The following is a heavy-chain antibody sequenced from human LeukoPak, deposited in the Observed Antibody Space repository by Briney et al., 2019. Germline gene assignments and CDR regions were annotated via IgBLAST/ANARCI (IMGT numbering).Heavy chain of an antibody. CDR1: GYTFTSYG. CDR3: ARKAAAGTMRRRMGYYGMDV. CDR2: ISAYNGNT. Sequence: ASVKVSCKASGYTFTSYGISWVRQAPGQGLEWMGWISAYNGNTNYAQKLQGRVTMTTDTSTSTAYMELRSLRSDDTAVYYCARKAAAGTMRRRMGYYGMDVWGQGTTVTVSS. V-gene: IGHV1-18*01. D-gene: IGHD6-13*01. J-gene: IGHJ6*02.